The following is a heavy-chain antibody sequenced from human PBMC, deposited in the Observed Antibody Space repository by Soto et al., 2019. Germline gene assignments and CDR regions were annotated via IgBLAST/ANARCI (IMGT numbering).Heavy chain of an antibody. D-gene: IGHD4-4*01. CDR2: IYHSGST. CDR1: GDSISSVDHY. J-gene: IGHJ6*02. CDR3: ARDDYSNFAYYGMDV. V-gene: IGHV4-30-4*01. Sequence: QVQLQESGPGLVKPSQTLSLTCTVSGDSISSVDHYWSWIRQPPGKGLEWIGYIYHSGSTYYNASLRSRVTISIDTTKNQFSLRLSSVTVADTAVYYCARDDYSNFAYYGMDVWGQGTTVTVSS.